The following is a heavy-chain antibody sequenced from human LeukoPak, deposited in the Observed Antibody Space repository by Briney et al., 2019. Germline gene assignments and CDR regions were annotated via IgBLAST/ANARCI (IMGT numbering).Heavy chain of an antibody. J-gene: IGHJ4*02. CDR1: GFTFNTYA. D-gene: IGHD3-10*01. V-gene: IGHV3-23*01. CDR3: AKGYYGSGSSYFDC. CDR2: ITISGSGT. Sequence: GGSLRLSCAASGFTFNTYAMSWVRQAPGQGLEWVSSITISGSGTYYADSVKGRFTITRDNSKDTLYLEMNSLRADDTAKYYCAKGYYGSGSSYFDCWGREPWSPSPQ.